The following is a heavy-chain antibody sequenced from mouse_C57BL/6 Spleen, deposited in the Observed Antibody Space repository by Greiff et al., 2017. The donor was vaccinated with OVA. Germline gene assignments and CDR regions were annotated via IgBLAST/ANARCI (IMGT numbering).Heavy chain of an antibody. D-gene: IGHD1-1*01. Sequence: VQLQQSGPGLVKPSQSLSLTCSVTGYSITSGYYWNWIRQFPGNKLEWMGYISYDGSNNYNPSLKNRISITRDTSKYQFFLKLNSVTTEDTATYYCARYYYGDYYFDYWGQGTTLTVSS. V-gene: IGHV3-6*01. CDR3: ARYYYGDYYFDY. J-gene: IGHJ2*01. CDR2: ISYDGSN. CDR1: GYSITSGYY.